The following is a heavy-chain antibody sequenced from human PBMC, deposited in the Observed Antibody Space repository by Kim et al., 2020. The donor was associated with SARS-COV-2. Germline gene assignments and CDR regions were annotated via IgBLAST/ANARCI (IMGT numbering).Heavy chain of an antibody. Sequence: GGSLRLSCAASGFTFSNYAMHWVRQAPGKGLEWVSGISWSGGDTIYADSVKGRVTISRDNYKNTMLLQMNSLRGEDTAVYYCAKDAKGGYDDLNWFAPWGQGTLVTVSS. CDR1: GFTFSNYA. J-gene: IGHJ5*02. CDR3: AKDAKGGYDDLNWFAP. CDR2: ISWSGGDT. V-gene: IGHV3-23*01. D-gene: IGHD5-12*01.